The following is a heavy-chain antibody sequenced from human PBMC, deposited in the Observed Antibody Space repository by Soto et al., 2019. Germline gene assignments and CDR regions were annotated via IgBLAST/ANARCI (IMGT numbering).Heavy chain of an antibody. CDR2: IWYDGSNK. CDR3: ARPSSSTSCPQY. CDR1: GFTFSSYG. D-gene: IGHD2-2*01. Sequence: GGSRLSCAASGFTFSSYGMHWVRQAPGKGLEWVAVIWYDGSNKYYADSVKGRFTISRDNSKNTLYLQMNSLRAEDTAVYYCARPSSSTSCPQYWGQGTLVTVSS. V-gene: IGHV3-33*01. J-gene: IGHJ4*02.